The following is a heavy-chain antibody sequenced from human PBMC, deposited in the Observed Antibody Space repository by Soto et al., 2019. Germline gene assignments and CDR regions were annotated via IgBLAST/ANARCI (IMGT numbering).Heavy chain of an antibody. CDR1: GGSISSYY. CDR2: IYYSGST. Sequence: SETLSLTCTVSGGSISSYYWSWIRQPPGKGLEWIGYIYYSGSTNYNPSLKSRVTISVDTSKNQFSLKLSSVTAADTAVYYCAGYHDILTGLKNWGQGTLVTVSS. V-gene: IGHV4-59*01. D-gene: IGHD3-9*01. CDR3: AGYHDILTGLKN. J-gene: IGHJ4*02.